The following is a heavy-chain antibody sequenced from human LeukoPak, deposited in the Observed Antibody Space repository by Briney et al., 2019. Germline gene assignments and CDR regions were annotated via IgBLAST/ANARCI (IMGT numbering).Heavy chain of an antibody. J-gene: IGHJ4*02. CDR3: ARHERGPSMARGVLDY. CDR1: GGSISSSSYY. Sequence: SETLSLTCTVSGGSISSSSYYWGLIRQPPGKWLEWIGSIYYSGSTYYNPSLKSRVTISVDTSKNQFSLKLSSVTAADTAVYYCARHERGPSMARGVLDYWGQGTLVTVSS. V-gene: IGHV4-39*01. CDR2: IYYSGST. D-gene: IGHD3-10*01.